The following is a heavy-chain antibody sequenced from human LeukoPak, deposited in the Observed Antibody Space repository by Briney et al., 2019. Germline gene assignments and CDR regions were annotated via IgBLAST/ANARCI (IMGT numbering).Heavy chain of an antibody. J-gene: IGHJ4*02. D-gene: IGHD4-23*01. V-gene: IGHV3-23*01. CDR1: GFTFTSYS. CDR2: ISGGGGST. CDR3: VKGGGNVRRYFEY. Sequence: RTGGSLRLSCAASGFTFTSYSMNWVRQAPGKGLEWVSTISGGGGSTYYADSVKGRFTISRDNSKNTLYLQVNSLRAEDTAVYYCVKGGGNVRRYFEYWGQGTLVTVSS.